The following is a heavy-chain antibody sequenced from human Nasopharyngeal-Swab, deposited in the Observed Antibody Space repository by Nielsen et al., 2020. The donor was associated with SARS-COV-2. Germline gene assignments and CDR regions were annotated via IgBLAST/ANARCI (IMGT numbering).Heavy chain of an antibody. D-gene: IGHD3-16*01. CDR3: ARGGPAPIFDL. Sequence: GGSLRLSCAASGFTFDDYAMHWVRQAPGKGLEWVSGISWNSGSIGYADSVKGRFTISRENAKNSLYLQMNSLRAGDTAVYYCARGGPAPIFDLWGRGTLVTVSS. CDR1: GFTFDDYA. CDR2: ISWNSGSI. J-gene: IGHJ2*01. V-gene: IGHV3-9*01.